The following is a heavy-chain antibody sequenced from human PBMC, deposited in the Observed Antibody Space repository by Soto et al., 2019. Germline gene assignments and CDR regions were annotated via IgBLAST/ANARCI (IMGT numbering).Heavy chain of an antibody. CDR1: GYTFTSYG. CDR2: ISAYNGDT. CDR3: ARGPVLLWFGAMENYFDY. D-gene: IGHD3-10*01. V-gene: IGHV1-18*04. Sequence: QVQLVQSGAEVKKPGASVKVSCKASGYTFTSYGISWVRQAPGQGLEWMGWISAYNGDTNYAQKLQGRVTMTTDTSTSPAYMELRSLRSDDTAVYYCARGPVLLWFGAMENYFDYWGQGTLVTVSS. J-gene: IGHJ4*02.